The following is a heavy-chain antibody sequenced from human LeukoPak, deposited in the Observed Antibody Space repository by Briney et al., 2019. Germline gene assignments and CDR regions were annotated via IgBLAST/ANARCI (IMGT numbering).Heavy chain of an antibody. CDR2: IYYSGST. CDR1: GTSVRSYY. V-gene: IGHV4-59*02. J-gene: IGHJ3*02. CDR3: ARDRRYYYDSSGYYYGAFDI. D-gene: IGHD3-22*01. Sequence: PSETLSLTCNVSGTSVRSYYWSWIRQTPGKGLEWIGYIYYSGSTNYNPSLKSRVTISVDTSKNQFSLKLSSVTAADTAVYYCARDRRYYYDSSGYYYGAFDIWGQGTMVTVSS.